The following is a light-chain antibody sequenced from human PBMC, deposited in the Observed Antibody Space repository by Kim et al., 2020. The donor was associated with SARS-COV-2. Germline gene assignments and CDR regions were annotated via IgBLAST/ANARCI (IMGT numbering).Light chain of an antibody. J-gene: IGLJ3*02. CDR2: DVS. CDR1: SSDVGGYNY. Sequence: QSALTQPASVSGSPGQSITISCTGTSSDVGGYNYVSWYQQHPGKAPKLMIYDVSKRPSGVSNRFSGSKSSNTASLTISGLQAEDEADYYCSSYTSSSTPWVFGGGTQLTVL. V-gene: IGLV2-14*01. CDR3: SSYTSSSTPWV.